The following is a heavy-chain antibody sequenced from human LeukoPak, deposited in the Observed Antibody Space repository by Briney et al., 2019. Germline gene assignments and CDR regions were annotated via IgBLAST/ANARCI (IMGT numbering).Heavy chain of an antibody. CDR1: GGSISSSSYY. Sequence: SETLSLTCTVSGGSISSSSYYWGWIRQPPGKGLEWIGYIYYSGSTNYNPSLKSRVTISVDTSKNQFSLKLSSVTAADTAVYYCARAGLYDFWSGYEKQNAFDIWGQGTMVTVSS. J-gene: IGHJ3*02. CDR2: IYYSGST. V-gene: IGHV4-61*05. CDR3: ARAGLYDFWSGYEKQNAFDI. D-gene: IGHD3-3*01.